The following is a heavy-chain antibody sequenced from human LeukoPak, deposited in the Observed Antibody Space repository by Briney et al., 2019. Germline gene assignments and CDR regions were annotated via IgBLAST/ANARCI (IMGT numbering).Heavy chain of an antibody. CDR1: GFTFSSYS. CDR2: ISGSESYI. CDR3: ARDSSIYYYYMDV. V-gene: IGHV3-21*01. J-gene: IGHJ6*03. Sequence: GGSLRLSCAASGFTFSSYSMNWVRQAPGKGLEWVSSISGSESYIYYADSVKGRFTISRDNAKNSLYLQMNSLRAEDTAVYYCARDSSIYYYYMDVWGKGTTVTVSS.